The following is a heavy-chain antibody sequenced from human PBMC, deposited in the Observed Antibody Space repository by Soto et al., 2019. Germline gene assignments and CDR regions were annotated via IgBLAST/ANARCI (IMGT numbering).Heavy chain of an antibody. V-gene: IGHV4-59*01. CDR1: GGSISSYY. CDR2: IYYGGST. J-gene: IGHJ5*02. Sequence: SETLSLTCTVSGGSISSYYWSWIRQPPGKGLEWIGYIYYGGSTSYNPSLKSRVTISVDTSKNQFSLKLSSVTAADTAVYYCARTGVWFDPWGQGTLVTVSS. D-gene: IGHD2-8*01. CDR3: ARTGVWFDP.